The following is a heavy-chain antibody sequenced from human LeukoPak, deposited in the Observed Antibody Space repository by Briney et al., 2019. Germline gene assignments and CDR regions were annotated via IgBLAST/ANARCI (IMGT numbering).Heavy chain of an antibody. CDR2: IKQDGSEK. CDR1: GFIFDSHA. CDR3: ARAINRDY. J-gene: IGHJ4*02. V-gene: IGHV3-7*01. D-gene: IGHD1-14*01. Sequence: GGSLRLSCAGSGFIFDSHALTWVRQAPGKGLEWVANIKQDGSEKYYVDSVKGRFTISRDNAKNSLYLQMNSLRAEDTAVYYCARAINRDYWGQGTLVTVSS.